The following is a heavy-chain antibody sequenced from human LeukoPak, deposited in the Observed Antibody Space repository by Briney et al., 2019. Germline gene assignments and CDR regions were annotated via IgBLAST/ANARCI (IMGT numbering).Heavy chain of an antibody. CDR2: IYHSGST. CDR3: ARLRPLYSSGDY. J-gene: IGHJ4*02. Sequence: SETLSLTCAVAGYSISSGYYWVWIRQPPGKGLEWIGSIYHSGSTYYNQSLKSRVTISVDTSKNQFSLKLSSVTAVDTGVYYCARLRPLYSSGDYWGQGTLVTVSS. CDR1: GYSISSGYY. V-gene: IGHV4-38-2*01. D-gene: IGHD6-25*01.